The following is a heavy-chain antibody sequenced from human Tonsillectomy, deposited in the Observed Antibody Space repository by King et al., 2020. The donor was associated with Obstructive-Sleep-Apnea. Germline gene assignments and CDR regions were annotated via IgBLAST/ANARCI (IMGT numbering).Heavy chain of an antibody. J-gene: IGHJ4*02. V-gene: IGHV2-70*04. CDR2: IDLDDGQ. CDR3: ARILCGTMLRAENY. Sequence: VTLKESGPALVKPTQTLTLNCTFSGFSLSTSGMCLIWIRHPPRKALEWRARIDLDDGQFYCTTLKTRLPCSKDNAKNQVVLTMTNMDPVDTATYYCARILCGTMLRAENYWGQGTLVTVSS. CDR1: GFSLSTSGMC. D-gene: IGHD3-10*01.